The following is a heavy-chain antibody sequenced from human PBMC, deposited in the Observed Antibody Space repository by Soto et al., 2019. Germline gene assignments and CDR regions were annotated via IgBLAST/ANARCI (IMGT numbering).Heavy chain of an antibody. J-gene: IGHJ6*02. Sequence: GGSLRLSCAASGFTFSSYGMHWARQAPGKGLEWVAVISYDGSNKYYADSVEGRFTISRDNSKNTLYLQMNSLRAEDTAVYYCAKALAGRTAQFYYNYGMDVWGQGTTVTVSS. CDR3: AKALAGRTAQFYYNYGMDV. D-gene: IGHD5-18*01. CDR1: GFTFSSYG. CDR2: ISYDGSNK. V-gene: IGHV3-30*18.